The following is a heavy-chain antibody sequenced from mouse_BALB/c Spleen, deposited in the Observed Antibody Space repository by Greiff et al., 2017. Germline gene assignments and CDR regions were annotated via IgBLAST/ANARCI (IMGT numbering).Heavy chain of an antibody. D-gene: IGHD1-1*01. CDR3: ARRWGDYYEFAY. Sequence: VQLQQSGAELAKPGASVKMSCKASGYTFTSYWMHWVKQRPGQGLEWIGYINPSTGYTEYNQKFKDKATLTADKSSSTAYMQLSSLTSEDSAVYYCARRWGDYYEFAYWGQGTLVTVSA. CDR2: INPSTGYT. J-gene: IGHJ3*01. V-gene: IGHV1-7*01. CDR1: GYTFTSYW.